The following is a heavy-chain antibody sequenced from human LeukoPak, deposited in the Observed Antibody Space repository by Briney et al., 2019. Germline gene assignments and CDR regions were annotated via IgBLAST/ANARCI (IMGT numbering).Heavy chain of an antibody. CDR3: AAHYGGNSQVY. J-gene: IGHJ4*02. V-gene: IGHV3-30-3*01. Sequence: HPGGSLRLSCVVSGFTFSRYWMSWVRQAPGKGLEWVAVISYDGSNKYYADSVKGRFTISRDNSKNTLYLQMNSLRAEDTAVYYCAAHYGGNSQVYWGQGTLVTVSS. CDR2: ISYDGSNK. CDR1: GFTFSRYW. D-gene: IGHD4-23*01.